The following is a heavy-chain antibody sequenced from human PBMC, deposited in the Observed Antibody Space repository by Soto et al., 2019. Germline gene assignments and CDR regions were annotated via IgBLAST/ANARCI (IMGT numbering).Heavy chain of an antibody. CDR1: GYTFTGYY. CDR3: ARVAGIAAAGGYFDY. J-gene: IGHJ4*02. D-gene: IGHD6-13*01. V-gene: IGHV1-2*02. Sequence: ASVKVSCKASGYTFTGYYMHWVRQAPGQGLEWMGWINPNSGGTNYAQKFQGRVTMTRDTSISTAYMELSRLRSDDTAVYYCARVAGIAAAGGYFDYWGQGTLVTVPQ. CDR2: INPNSGGT.